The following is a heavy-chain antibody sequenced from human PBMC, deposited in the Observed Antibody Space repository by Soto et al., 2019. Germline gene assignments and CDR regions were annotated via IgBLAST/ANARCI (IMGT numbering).Heavy chain of an antibody. CDR2: ISYHGNNQ. V-gene: IGHV3-30*18. Sequence: GGSLRLSCAASGFTFKNNGMHWVRQAPGKGLEWVAIISYHGNNQFYADSVKGRFTISRDNSNNTLYLEMNSLRPEDTAVYYCAKDLALGFWSGDYYFDHWGQGTLVTVSS. D-gene: IGHD3-3*01. CDR3: AKDLALGFWSGDYYFDH. J-gene: IGHJ4*02. CDR1: GFTFKNNG.